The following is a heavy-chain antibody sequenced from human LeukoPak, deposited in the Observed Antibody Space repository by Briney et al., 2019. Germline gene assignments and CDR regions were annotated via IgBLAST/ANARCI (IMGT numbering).Heavy chain of an antibody. D-gene: IGHD3-10*01. V-gene: IGHV1-2*06. CDR3: ARIFGSGSYDWFDP. CDR2: INPNSGGT. Sequence: GASVKVSCKASGYTFSSYYMHWVRQAPGQGLEWMGRINPNSGGTNYAQKFQGRVTMTRDTSISTAYMELSRLRSDDTAVYYCARIFGSGSYDWFDPWGQGTLVTVSS. J-gene: IGHJ5*02. CDR1: GYTFSSYY.